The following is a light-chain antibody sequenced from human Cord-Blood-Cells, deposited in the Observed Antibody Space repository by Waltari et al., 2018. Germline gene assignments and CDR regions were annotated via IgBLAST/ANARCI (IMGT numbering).Light chain of an antibody. J-gene: IGKJ1*01. CDR2: DAS. V-gene: IGKV3-11*01. CDR1: QSVSSY. CDR3: QQRSNWPPAWT. Sequence: EIVLTQSPATLSLPPGARATLSCRASQSVSSYLAWYQQKPGQAPRLLIYDASNRATGIPARFSGSGSGTDFTLTISSLEPEDFAVYYCQQRSNWPPAWTFGQGTKVEIK.